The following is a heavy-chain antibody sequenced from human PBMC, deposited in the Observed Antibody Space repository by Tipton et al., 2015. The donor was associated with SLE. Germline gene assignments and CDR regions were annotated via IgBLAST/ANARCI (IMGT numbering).Heavy chain of an antibody. D-gene: IGHD3-10*01. Sequence: TLSLTCAVYGGSFSGYYWSWIRQPPGKGLEWIGEINHSGSTNYNPSLKSRVTISVDTSKNQFSLKLSSVTAADTAVYYCARGGSTVVRGPNAGYYFDYWGQGTLVTVSS. CDR2: INHSGST. CDR1: GGSFSGYY. J-gene: IGHJ4*02. CDR3: ARGGSTVVRGPNAGYYFDY. V-gene: IGHV4-34*01.